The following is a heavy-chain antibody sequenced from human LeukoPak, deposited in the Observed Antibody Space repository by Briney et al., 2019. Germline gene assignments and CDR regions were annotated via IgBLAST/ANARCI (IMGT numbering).Heavy chain of an antibody. J-gene: IGHJ3*02. CDR3: ARQDSGTYLNPLDI. D-gene: IGHD1-26*01. CDR2: IYYTGST. Sequence: PSDTLSLTCIVSGGSISSYYWSWIRQPPGKGLEWIGYIYYTGSTNYNPSLKSRGTILVDTSNNQLSLKLRSVTAADTAVYYCARQDSGTYLNPLDIWGQGTVVTVSS. CDR1: GGSISSYY. V-gene: IGHV4-59*08.